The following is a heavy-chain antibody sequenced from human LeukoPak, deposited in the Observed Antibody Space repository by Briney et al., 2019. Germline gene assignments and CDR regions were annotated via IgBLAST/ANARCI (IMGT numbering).Heavy chain of an antibody. D-gene: IGHD3-10*01. CDR3: YVWFGELTHYYFDY. V-gene: IGHV4-39*01. Sequence: SETLFLTCTVSGGSISSSSYYWGWIRQPPGKGLEWIGSIYYSGSTYYNPSLKSRVTISVDTSKNQFSLKLSSVTAADTAVYYCYVWFGELTHYYFDYWGQGTLVTVSS. J-gene: IGHJ4*02. CDR2: IYYSGST. CDR1: GGSISSSSYY.